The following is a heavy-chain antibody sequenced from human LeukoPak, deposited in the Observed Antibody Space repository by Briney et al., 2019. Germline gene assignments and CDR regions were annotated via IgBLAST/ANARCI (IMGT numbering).Heavy chain of an antibody. CDR3: ARMYYYDSGGYYPPYFDY. CDR1: GGSISSSSYY. V-gene: IGHV4-61*01. CDR2: IYYSGST. D-gene: IGHD3-22*01. J-gene: IGHJ4*02. Sequence: PSETLSLTCTVSGGSISSSSYYWSWIRQPPGRGLEWIGYIYYSGSTNYNPSLKSRVTISVDTSKNQFSLKLSSVTAADTAVYYCARMYYYDSGGYYPPYFDYWGQGTLVTVSS.